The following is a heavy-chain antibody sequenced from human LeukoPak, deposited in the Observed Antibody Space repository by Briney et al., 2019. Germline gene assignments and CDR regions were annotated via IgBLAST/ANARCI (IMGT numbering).Heavy chain of an antibody. V-gene: IGHV1-24*01. D-gene: IGHD3-16*01. CDR2: FDPEDGET. Sequence: ASVKVSCKVSGYTLTELSMHWVRQAPGKGLEWMGGFDPEDGETIYAQKFRGRVTITADKSTRTAYMELSGLRSEDTAVYYCPRDNDSRDPPHFDYWGQGTLVTVSS. CDR1: GYTLTELS. J-gene: IGHJ4*02. CDR3: PRDNDSRDPPHFDY.